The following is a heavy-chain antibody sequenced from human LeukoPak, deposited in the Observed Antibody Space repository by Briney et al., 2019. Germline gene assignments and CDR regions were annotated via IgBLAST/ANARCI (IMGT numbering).Heavy chain of an antibody. CDR2: TKPDGSDK. CDR3: ARDLGWYGY. V-gene: IGHV3-7*05. D-gene: IGHD6-19*01. CDR1: GFTFSHYW. Sequence: GGSLRLSCAASGFTFSHYWMSWVRQAPGKGLEWVANTKPDGSDKYYVDSVNGRFTISRDNAKNSLYLQMNSLRPEDTAVYYCARDLGWYGYWGQGTLVTVSS. J-gene: IGHJ4*02.